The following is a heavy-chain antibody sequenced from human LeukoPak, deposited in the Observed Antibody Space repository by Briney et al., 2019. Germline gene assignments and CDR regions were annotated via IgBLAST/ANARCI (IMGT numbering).Heavy chain of an antibody. CDR1: GYTFTGYY. CDR3: ARARAVPAV. CDR2: INPNSGGT. J-gene: IGHJ4*02. V-gene: IGHV1-2*02. Sequence: ASVKVSCKASGYTFTGYYMHWVRQAPGQGLEWMGWINPNSGGTNYAQKFQGRVTMTRDTSTSTVYMELSSLRSEDTAVYYCARARAVPAVWGQGTLVTVSS.